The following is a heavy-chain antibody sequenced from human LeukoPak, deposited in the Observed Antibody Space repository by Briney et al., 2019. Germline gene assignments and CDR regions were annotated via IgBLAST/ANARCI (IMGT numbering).Heavy chain of an antibody. J-gene: IGHJ3*02. CDR3: AKDLSRVDDAFDI. CDR1: GFTFDDYA. CDR2: INWNSGTI. Sequence: PGGSLRLSCAASGFTFDDYAMHWVRQAPGKGLEWVSGINWNSGTIDYADSLKGRFTISRDNAKNSLYLQMNSLRPEDTALYYCAKDLSRVDDAFDIWGQGTMVTVSS. V-gene: IGHV3-9*01. D-gene: IGHD2-21*01.